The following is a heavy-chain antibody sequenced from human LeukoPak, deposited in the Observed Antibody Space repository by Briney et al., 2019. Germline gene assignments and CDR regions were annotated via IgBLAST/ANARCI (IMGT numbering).Heavy chain of an antibody. CDR3: ATWGEQWQIFDY. J-gene: IGHJ4*02. CDR2: FDPEDGET. Sequence: GASVKVSCKVSGYTLTELSMHWVRQAPGKGLEWMGGFDPEDGETIYAQKFQGRVTMTEDTSTDTAYMELSSLRSEDTAVYYCATWGEQWQIFDYWGQGTLVTVSS. D-gene: IGHD6-19*01. V-gene: IGHV1-24*01. CDR1: GYTLTELS.